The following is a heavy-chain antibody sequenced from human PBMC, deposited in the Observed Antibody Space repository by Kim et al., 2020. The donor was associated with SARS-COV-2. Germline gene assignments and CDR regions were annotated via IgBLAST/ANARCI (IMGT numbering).Heavy chain of an antibody. V-gene: IGHV4-39*01. CDR3: ARHALGTVLLWFGERALDL. Sequence: SETLSLTCTVSGGSISSSSYYWGWIRQPPGKGLEWIGSIYYSGSTYYNPSLKSRVTISVDTSKNQFSLKLSSVTAADTAVYYCARHALGTVLLWFGERALDLWGQGKMVTVSS. J-gene: IGHJ3*01. CDR2: IYYSGST. CDR1: GGSISSSSYY. D-gene: IGHD3-10*01.